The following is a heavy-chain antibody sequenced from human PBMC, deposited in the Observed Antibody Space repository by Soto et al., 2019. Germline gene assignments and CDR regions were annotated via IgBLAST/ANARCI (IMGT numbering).Heavy chain of an antibody. D-gene: IGHD1-26*01. J-gene: IGHJ4*02. CDR2: ISASGGST. Sequence: EVQLLESGGYLVQPGGSLRLSCAASGITLSSYAMSWVRQAPGKGPEWVSGISASGGSTSYADSVKGRFTISRDNSKNTLYLQMNSLRADDTAVYHCAKGQNSGTYRFYFDYWGQGALVTVSS. CDR3: AKGQNSGTYRFYFDY. CDR1: GITLSSYA. V-gene: IGHV3-23*01.